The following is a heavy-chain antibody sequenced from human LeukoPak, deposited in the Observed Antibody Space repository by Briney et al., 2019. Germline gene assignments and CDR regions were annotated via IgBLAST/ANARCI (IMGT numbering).Heavy chain of an antibody. CDR3: ARDYAGSPDY. Sequence: QTGGSLRLSCTASGFTFSTYWINWVRQSPGKGLVWVALINGDGSTTTHADSVKGRFTISRDNAKNTAYLQMNSLRDEDTAVYFCARDYAGSPDYWGQGTLVTASA. CDR1: GFTFSTYW. CDR2: INGDGSTT. D-gene: IGHD3-10*01. V-gene: IGHV3-74*03. J-gene: IGHJ4*02.